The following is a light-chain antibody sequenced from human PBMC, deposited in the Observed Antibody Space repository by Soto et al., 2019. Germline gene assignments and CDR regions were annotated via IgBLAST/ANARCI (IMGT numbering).Light chain of an antibody. CDR1: STDFVSYNR. CDR3: CSYTSSTNYV. Sequence: QSVLTQPPSVSGSPGQSVTISCTGTSTDFVSYNRVSWYQQPPGTAPKLMIYEVSKRPSGVPDRFSGSKSGNTASLTISGLQAADEADYYCCSYTSSTNYVFGAGTKLTVL. J-gene: IGLJ1*01. CDR2: EVS. V-gene: IGLV2-18*02.